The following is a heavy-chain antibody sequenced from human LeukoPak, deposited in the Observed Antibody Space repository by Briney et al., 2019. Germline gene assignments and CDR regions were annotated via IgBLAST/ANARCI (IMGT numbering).Heavy chain of an antibody. Sequence: SENLSLTCTVSGGSISSYYWSWIRQPPGKGLEWIGYIYYSGSTNYNPSLKSRVTISVDTSKNQFSLKLSSVTAADTAVYYCAREGYDFWSGYPYFDYWGQGTLVTVSS. D-gene: IGHD3-3*01. CDR3: AREGYDFWSGYPYFDY. V-gene: IGHV4-59*01. CDR2: IYYSGST. J-gene: IGHJ4*02. CDR1: GGSISSYY.